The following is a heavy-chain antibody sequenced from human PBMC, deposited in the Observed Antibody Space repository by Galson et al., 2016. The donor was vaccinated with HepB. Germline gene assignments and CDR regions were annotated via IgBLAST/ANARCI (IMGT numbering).Heavy chain of an antibody. Sequence: SVKVSCKASGYTFTTFYVHWVRQAPGQGLEWIGRIMLIGGSTIYAQNVQGRVTVTGDTSTSTVYMELSSMISEDTAVYYCARDGHKWDFDYWGQGSLVTVSS. V-gene: IGHV1-46*01. J-gene: IGHJ4*02. CDR1: GYTFTTFY. D-gene: IGHD1-26*01. CDR3: ARDGHKWDFDY. CDR2: IMLIGGST.